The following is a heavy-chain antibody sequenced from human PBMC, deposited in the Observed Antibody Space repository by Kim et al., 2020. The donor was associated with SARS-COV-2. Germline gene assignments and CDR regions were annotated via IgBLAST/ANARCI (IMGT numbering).Heavy chain of an antibody. CDR1: GGSISSYY. J-gene: IGHJ6*02. CDR2: IYYSGST. CDR3: ARHKSYYYYGMDV. V-gene: IGHV4-59*08. Sequence: SETLSLTCTVSGGSISSYYWSWIRQPPGKGLEWIGYIYYSGSTNYNPSLKSRVTISVDTSKNQFSLKLSSVTAADTAVYYGARHKSYYYYGMDVWGQGTTVTVSS.